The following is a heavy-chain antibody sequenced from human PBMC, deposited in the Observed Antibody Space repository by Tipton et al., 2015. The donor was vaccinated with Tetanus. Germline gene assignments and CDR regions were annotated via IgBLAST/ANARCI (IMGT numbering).Heavy chain of an antibody. V-gene: IGHV1-46*03. Sequence: QLVQSGAEVKKPGASVKVSCKASRYTFTSYYMHWVRQAPGQGLEWMGIINPSGGSTSYAQKFQGRVTMTGDTSTGTVYMELSSLRSEDTAVYYCAINSGWFDAFDIWGQGTMVTVSS. CDR2: INPSGGST. CDR3: AINSGWFDAFDI. CDR1: RYTFTSYY. D-gene: IGHD6-19*01. J-gene: IGHJ3*02.